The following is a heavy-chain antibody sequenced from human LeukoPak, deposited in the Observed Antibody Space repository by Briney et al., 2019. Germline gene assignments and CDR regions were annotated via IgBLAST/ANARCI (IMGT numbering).Heavy chain of an antibody. D-gene: IGHD1-26*01. Sequence: SETLSLTCTVSGGSSSSYYWSWIRQPPGKGLEWIGYIYYSGSTNYNPSLKSRATISVDTSKNQFSLKLSSVTAADTAVYYCARVTRSGSYYYYYGMDVWGQGTTVTVSS. CDR3: ARVTRSGSYYYYYGMDV. CDR2: IYYSGST. J-gene: IGHJ6*02. CDR1: GGSSSSYY. V-gene: IGHV4-59*01.